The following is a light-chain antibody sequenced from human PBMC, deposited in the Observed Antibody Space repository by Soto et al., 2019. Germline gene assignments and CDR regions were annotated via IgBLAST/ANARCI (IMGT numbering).Light chain of an antibody. V-gene: IGKV1-27*01. CDR3: QKYNGALPLFT. Sequence: DIQMTQSPSSLSASVGDRVTITCRADHDIGNSLAWYQQKPGQVPKLVIFAASTLQSGVPSRFSGSGSGTGLTLTINCLHPEDVASYYCQKYNGALPLFTFGPRTNVDI. CDR2: AAS. CDR1: HDIGNS. J-gene: IGKJ3*01.